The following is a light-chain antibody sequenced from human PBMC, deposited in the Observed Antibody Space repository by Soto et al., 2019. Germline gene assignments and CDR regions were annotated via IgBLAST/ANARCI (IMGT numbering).Light chain of an antibody. CDR1: SSNIGSTT. CDR3: SAWDDSLNSPV. J-gene: IGLJ2*01. CDR2: SNN. Sequence: QSVLTQPPSASGTPGQRVTISCSGSSSNIGSTTVNWYQQPPGTAPKLIIYSNNQRPSGVLDRFYGSKSGTSASLAISTRQSAEEAAYYCSAWDDSLNSPVFGGGTKLTVL. V-gene: IGLV1-44*01.